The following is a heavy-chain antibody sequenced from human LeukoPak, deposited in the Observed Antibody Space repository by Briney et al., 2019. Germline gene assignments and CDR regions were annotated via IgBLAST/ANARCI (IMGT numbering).Heavy chain of an antibody. CDR1: GFSFNTYS. D-gene: IGHD6-19*01. Sequence: GGSLRLSCAASGFSFNTYSMNWVRQAPGKGLEWVAVISYDGKTQYYADSVKGRFTFSRDNSRNTLYLQMNSLRPEDTAIFYCAKEGSSGFIDSWGRGTLVTVSS. V-gene: IGHV3-30*18. CDR3: AKEGSSGFIDS. CDR2: ISYDGKTQ. J-gene: IGHJ4*02.